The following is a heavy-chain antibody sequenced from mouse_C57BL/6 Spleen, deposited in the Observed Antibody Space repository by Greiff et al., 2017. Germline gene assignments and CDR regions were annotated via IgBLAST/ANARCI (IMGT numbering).Heavy chain of an antibody. CDR2: INPGSGGT. J-gene: IGHJ2*01. D-gene: IGHD3-2*02. V-gene: IGHV1-54*01. Sequence: QVQLQQSGAELVRPGTSVKVSCKASGYAFTNYLIEWVKQRPGQGLEWIGVINPGSGGTNYNEKFKGKATLTADKSSSTAYMQLSSLTSEDSAVYVCARGGTAQAKQGDYGGQGTTRTVSS. CDR3: ARGGTAQAKQGDY. CDR1: GYAFTNYL.